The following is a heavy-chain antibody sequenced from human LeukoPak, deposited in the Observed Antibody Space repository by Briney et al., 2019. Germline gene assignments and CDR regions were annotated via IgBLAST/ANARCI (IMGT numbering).Heavy chain of an antibody. Sequence: SETLSLTCAVYGGSFSGYYWSWIRQPPGKGPEWIGEINHSGSTNYNPSLKSRVTISVDTSKNQFSLKLSSVTAADTAVYYCARLEYSSSSVYYYYMDVWGKGTTVTVSS. CDR1: GGSFSGYY. J-gene: IGHJ6*03. D-gene: IGHD6-6*01. CDR2: INHSGST. CDR3: ARLEYSSSSVYYYYMDV. V-gene: IGHV4-34*01.